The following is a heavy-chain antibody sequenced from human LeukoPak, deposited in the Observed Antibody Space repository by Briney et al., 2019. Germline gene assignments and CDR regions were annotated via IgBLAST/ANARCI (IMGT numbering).Heavy chain of an antibody. V-gene: IGHV4-59*01. D-gene: IGHD6-6*01. J-gene: IGHJ4*02. CDR1: GGSIRSYY. Sequence: PSETLSLTCTVSGGSIRSYYWSWIRQPPGKGLEWIVYIYSIGSTNYNPSLKSRVTISVDTSKNQFSLKLSSVTAADTAVYYCAALNIATRPWCFDYWGQGTLVTVSS. CDR3: AALNIATRPWCFDY. CDR2: IYSIGST.